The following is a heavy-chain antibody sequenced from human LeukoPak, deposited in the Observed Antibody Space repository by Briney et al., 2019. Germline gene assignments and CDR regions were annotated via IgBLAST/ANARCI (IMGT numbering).Heavy chain of an antibody. Sequence: GGSLRLSCAASEFTVSSNYMSWVRQAPGKGLEWVSVIYSGDNTYYADSVKGRFTITRDNSNNTLYLQMNSLRAEDTAVYYCARDKWVTWGQGTLVTVSS. V-gene: IGHV3-66*01. CDR1: EFTVSSNY. J-gene: IGHJ4*02. CDR2: IYSGDNT. D-gene: IGHD5-18*01. CDR3: ARDKWVT.